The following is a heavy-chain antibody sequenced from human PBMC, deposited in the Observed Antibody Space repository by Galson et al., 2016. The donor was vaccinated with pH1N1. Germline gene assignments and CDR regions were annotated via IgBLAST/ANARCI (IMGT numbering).Heavy chain of an antibody. D-gene: IGHD4/OR15-4a*01. J-gene: IGHJ4*02. CDR2: IKQDGTEK. Sequence: SLRLSCAASGFSFSSYWMSWARQAPGKGLEWVANIKQDGTEKYYVASVKGRFTISRDNAKNSLYLQMNSLRVEDTAVYYCVRAIGAKSAYWGQGTLVTVSS. V-gene: IGHV3-7*04. CDR1: GFSFSSYW. CDR3: VRAIGAKSAY.